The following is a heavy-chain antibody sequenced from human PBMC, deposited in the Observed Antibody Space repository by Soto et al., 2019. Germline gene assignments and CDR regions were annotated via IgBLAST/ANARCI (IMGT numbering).Heavy chain of an antibody. CDR2: ISSSGSTI. CDR3: ARDIRYSSGWDI. V-gene: IGHV3-48*03. D-gene: IGHD6-19*01. CDR1: GFTFSSYE. J-gene: IGHJ3*02. Sequence: GGSLRLSCAASGFTFSSYEMSWVRQAPGKGLEWVSYISSSGSTIYYADSVKGRFTISRDNAKNSLYLQMNSLRAEDTAVYYCARDIRYSSGWDIWGQGTMVTVSS.